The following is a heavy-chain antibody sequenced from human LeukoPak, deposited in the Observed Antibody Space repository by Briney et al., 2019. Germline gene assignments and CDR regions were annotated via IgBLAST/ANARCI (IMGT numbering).Heavy chain of an antibody. CDR1: GFTFSSYS. CDR2: IGSSSSYI. V-gene: IGHV3-21*01. Sequence: GGSLRLSCAASGFTFSSYSMNWVRQAPGKGLEWVSSIGSSSSYIYYADSVKGRFTISRDNAKNSLYLQMNSLRAEDTAVYYCARDKGAEGVDYWGQGTLVTVSS. CDR3: ARDKGAEGVDY. D-gene: IGHD1-26*01. J-gene: IGHJ4*02.